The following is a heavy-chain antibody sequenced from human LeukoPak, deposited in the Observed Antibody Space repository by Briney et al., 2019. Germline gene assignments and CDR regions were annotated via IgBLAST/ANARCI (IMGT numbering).Heavy chain of an antibody. CDR3: AKGVWVIRGVIGDAFDI. CDR1: GFTLSRYG. D-gene: IGHD3-10*01. V-gene: IGHV3-30*18. CDR2: ISYDGNDK. Sequence: PLGSLRLSCAPSGFTLSRYGVHCVRQAPRKRLEWGAVISYDGNDKSYADSVKGPFTISRDNSKNTLYLQMNSLRAEDTAVYYCAKGVWVIRGVIGDAFDIWGQGTMVTVSS. J-gene: IGHJ3*02.